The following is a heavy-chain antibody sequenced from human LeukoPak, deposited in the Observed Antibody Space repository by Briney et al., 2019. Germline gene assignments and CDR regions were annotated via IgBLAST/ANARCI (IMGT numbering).Heavy chain of an antibody. CDR3: ARGYSDSSGYYYGDPYYFDY. CDR1: GGSISSYY. J-gene: IGHJ4*02. CDR2: IYYSGST. D-gene: IGHD3-22*01. V-gene: IGHV4-39*07. Sequence: SETLSLTCTVSGGSISSYYWGWIRQPPGKGLEWIGNIYYSGSTYYNPSLKSRVTISVDTSKNQFSLKLSSVTAADTAVYYCARGYSDSSGYYYGDPYYFDYWGQGTLVTVSS.